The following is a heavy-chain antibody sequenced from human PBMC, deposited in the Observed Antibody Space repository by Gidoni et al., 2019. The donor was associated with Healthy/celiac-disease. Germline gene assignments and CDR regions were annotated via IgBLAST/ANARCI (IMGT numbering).Heavy chain of an antibody. V-gene: IGHV1-18*01. J-gene: IGHJ5*02. Sequence: QVQLGQSGAEVKKPGASVQVSCKASGYTCTSYGNRWVRQAPGKGLEWMGWISAYNGNTNSAQKLQGRVTMTTDTSTSTAYMELRSLRSDDTAVYYCARDLKVSSYYDFWSGPVDWFDPWGQGTLVTVSS. CDR2: ISAYNGNT. D-gene: IGHD3-3*01. CDR3: ARDLKVSSYYDFWSGPVDWFDP. CDR1: GYTCTSYG.